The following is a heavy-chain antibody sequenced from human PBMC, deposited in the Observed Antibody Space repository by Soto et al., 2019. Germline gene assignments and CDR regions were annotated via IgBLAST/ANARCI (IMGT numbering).Heavy chain of an antibody. J-gene: IGHJ6*02. CDR2: ISYDGSNK. D-gene: IGHD2-2*01. V-gene: IGHV3-30*18. Sequence: PGGSLRLSCAASGFTFSSYGMHWVRQAPGKGLEWVAVISYDGSNKYYADSVKGRFTISRDNSKNTLYLQMNSLRAEDTAVYYCAKTYYCSSTSCYLYYYYGMDVWGQGTTVTVSS. CDR1: GFTFSSYG. CDR3: AKTYYCSSTSCYLYYYYGMDV.